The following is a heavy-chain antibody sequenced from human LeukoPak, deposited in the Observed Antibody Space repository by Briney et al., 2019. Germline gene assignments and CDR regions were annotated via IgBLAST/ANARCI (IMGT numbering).Heavy chain of an antibody. D-gene: IGHD1-1*01. Sequence: GGSLRLSCAASGFTFSNYAMSWVRQAPGKGLEWVSGITGRSTYYADSVKGRFTISRDISKNTLCVQMNSLRAEDTAVYYCAKVVGTSGWYFDYWGQGTLVTVSS. CDR1: GFTFSNYA. V-gene: IGHV3-23*01. CDR3: AKVVGTSGWYFDY. J-gene: IGHJ4*02. CDR2: ITGRST.